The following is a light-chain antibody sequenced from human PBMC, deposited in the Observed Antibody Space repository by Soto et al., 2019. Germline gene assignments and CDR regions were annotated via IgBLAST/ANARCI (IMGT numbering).Light chain of an antibody. Sequence: EIVLTQSPGTLSLSPGERATLSCRASQSVSSSYLAWYQQKPGQAPRLLLYGASSRATGIPDRFSGSGSGTDFTLTISRLEPEDFAVYYCQQYGSSPPWTFGQGTKV. CDR1: QSVSSSY. CDR2: GAS. J-gene: IGKJ1*01. V-gene: IGKV3-20*01. CDR3: QQYGSSPPWT.